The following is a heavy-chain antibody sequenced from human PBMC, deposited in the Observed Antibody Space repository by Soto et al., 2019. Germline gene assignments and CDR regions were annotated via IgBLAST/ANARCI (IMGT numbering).Heavy chain of an antibody. V-gene: IGHV6-1*01. CDR3: ARDGIQLWCSVYYYYDMDV. Sequence: SQTLSLTCAISGDRVSSNSAAWNWIRQSPSRGLEWLGRTYYRSKWYNDDAVSVKRRITINPDTSKNQFSLQLNSVTPEDTAVYPCARDGIQLWCSVYYYYDMDVWGQGTTVTVCS. J-gene: IGHJ6*02. D-gene: IGHD5-18*01. CDR2: TYYRSKWYN. CDR1: GDRVSSNSAA.